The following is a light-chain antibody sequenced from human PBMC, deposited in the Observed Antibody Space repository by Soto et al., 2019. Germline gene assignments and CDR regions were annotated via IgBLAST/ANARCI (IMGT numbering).Light chain of an antibody. CDR1: QTISTW. V-gene: IGKV1-5*01. Sequence: DIPGTQSPPTLSASVGDRVTITCRALQTISTWMAWYQQKPGKAPKLLVYDASTLQSGVASRFSGSGSGTEFTLIISGLQPDDSATYYCQQYTNTNNPWMFGQGTKVDIK. CDR3: QQYTNTNNPWM. CDR2: DAS. J-gene: IGKJ1*01.